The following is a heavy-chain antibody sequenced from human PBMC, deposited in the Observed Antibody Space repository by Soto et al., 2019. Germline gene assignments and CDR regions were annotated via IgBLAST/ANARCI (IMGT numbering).Heavy chain of an antibody. CDR2: IKSKTDGGTT. V-gene: IGHV3-15*01. CDR1: GFTFSNAW. Sequence: GGSLRLSCAASGFTFSNAWMSWVRQAPGEGLEWVGRIKSKTDGGTTDYAAPVKGRFTISRDDSKNTLYLQMNSLKTEDTVVYYCTTSVTSPYYYYYYYMDVWGKGTTVTVSS. D-gene: IGHD4-4*01. CDR3: TTSVTSPYYYYYYYMDV. J-gene: IGHJ6*03.